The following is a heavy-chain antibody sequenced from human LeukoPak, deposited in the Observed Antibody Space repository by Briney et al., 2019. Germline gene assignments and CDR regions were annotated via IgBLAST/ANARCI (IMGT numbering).Heavy chain of an antibody. CDR2: INHSGST. Sequence: SETLSLTCAVYGGSFSGYYCSWIRQPPGKGLEWMGEINHSGSTNYNPSLKSRVTISVDTSKPQFSLKLSSVTAADTAVYYCARGFYSSSWFDYWGQGTLVTVSS. CDR3: ARGFYSSSWFDY. CDR1: GGSFSGYY. J-gene: IGHJ4*02. D-gene: IGHD6-13*01. V-gene: IGHV4-34*01.